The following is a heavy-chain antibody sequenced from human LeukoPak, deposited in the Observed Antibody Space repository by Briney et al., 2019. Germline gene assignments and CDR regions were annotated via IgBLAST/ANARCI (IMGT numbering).Heavy chain of an antibody. CDR2: ISGSGGST. Sequence: TGGSLRLSCAVSGFTFSSYAMSWVRQAPGKGLEWVSAISGSGGSTYYADSVKGRFTISRDNSKNTLYLQMNSLRAEDTAVYYCAKDIGVRGVIIHYYYYYYMDVWGKGTTVTVSS. D-gene: IGHD3-10*01. CDR1: GFTFSSYA. J-gene: IGHJ6*03. V-gene: IGHV3-23*01. CDR3: AKDIGVRGVIIHYYYYYYMDV.